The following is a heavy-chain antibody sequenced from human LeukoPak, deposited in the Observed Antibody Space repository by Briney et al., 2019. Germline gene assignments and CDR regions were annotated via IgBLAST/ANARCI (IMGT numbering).Heavy chain of an antibody. J-gene: IGHJ4*02. CDR2: MNEDGSEK. D-gene: IGHD3-16*01. CDR3: TKGGHLDY. CDR1: GFPFSSHW. V-gene: IGHV3-7*01. Sequence: GSLRLSCDASGFPFSSHWMTWVRQAPGKGLEWVANMNEDGSEKNYLDSVKGRFTISRDNAKNSLYLQMNSLRVEDTATYYCTKGGHLDYWGQGTLVTVSS.